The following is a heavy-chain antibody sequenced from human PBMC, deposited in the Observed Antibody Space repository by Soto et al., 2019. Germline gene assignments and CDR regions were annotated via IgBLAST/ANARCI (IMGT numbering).Heavy chain of an antibody. D-gene: IGHD3-10*02. J-gene: IGHJ6*02. CDR2: IYYSGST. CDR3: ARASPAVPDV. V-gene: IGHV4-30-4*01. CDR1: GGSISSGDYY. Sequence: SETLSLTCTVSGGSISSGDYYWSWIRHPPGKGLEWIGYIYYSGSTYYNPSLKSRVTISVDTSKNQFSLKLSSVTAADTAVYYCARASPAVPDVRGQGTTVPVFS.